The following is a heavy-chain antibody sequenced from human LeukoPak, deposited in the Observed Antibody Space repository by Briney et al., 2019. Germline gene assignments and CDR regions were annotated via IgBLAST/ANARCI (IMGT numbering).Heavy chain of an antibody. Sequence: GGSLRLSCAASGFTVSTNYLSWVRQAPGKGLEWVSVIYSGGSTFYADSVKGRFTISRDNSKNTLYLQMNSLRAEDTAVYYCASPQGGSSAYYFDYWGQGTLVTVSS. D-gene: IGHD6-6*01. CDR1: GFTVSTNY. V-gene: IGHV3-66*01. CDR3: ASPQGGSSAYYFDY. J-gene: IGHJ4*02. CDR2: IYSGGST.